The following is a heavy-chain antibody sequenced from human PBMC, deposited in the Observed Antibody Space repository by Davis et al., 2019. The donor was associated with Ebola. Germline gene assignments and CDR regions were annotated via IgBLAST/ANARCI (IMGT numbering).Heavy chain of an antibody. CDR1: GFTFSSYD. V-gene: IGHV3-13*01. CDR3: AREPTGFDY. Sequence: GESLKISCAASGFTFSSYDMHWVRQATGKGLEWVSAIGTAGDTYYPGSVKGRFTISRDNDDNSLFLHLSSLRADDTATYYCAREPTGFDYWGQGTLVTVSS. D-gene: IGHD4-17*01. CDR2: IGTAGDT. J-gene: IGHJ4*02.